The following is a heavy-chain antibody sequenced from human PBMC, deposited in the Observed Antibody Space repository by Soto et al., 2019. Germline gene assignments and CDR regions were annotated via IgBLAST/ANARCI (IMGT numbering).Heavy chain of an antibody. CDR1: GFIFNEYG. D-gene: IGHD2-15*01. J-gene: IGHJ4*02. CDR3: ARWGCSGTNCNLNQRSYDL. Sequence: QVQLVESGGGVVQPGMSLRLSCAASGFIFNEYGMHWVRQAPGKGLEWVAVIWYDGSNKYYAGSVEGRFTISRDNSKYTMSLQMNNLRAEDTAVYYCARWGCSGTNCNLNQRSYDLWGQGTLVTVSS. V-gene: IGHV3-33*03. CDR2: IWYDGSNK.